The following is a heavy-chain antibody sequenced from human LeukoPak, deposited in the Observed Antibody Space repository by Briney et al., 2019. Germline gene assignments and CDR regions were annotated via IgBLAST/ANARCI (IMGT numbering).Heavy chain of an antibody. V-gene: IGHV1-18*01. J-gene: IGHJ4*02. CDR2: ISAYNGNT. CDR1: GYTFTSYG. CDR3: ARDITMVRGVPPGY. D-gene: IGHD3-10*01. Sequence: ASVKVSCKASGYTFTSYGTSWVRPAPGQGLEWMGWISAYNGNTNYAQKLQGRVTMTTDTSTSTAYMELRSLRSDDTAVYYCARDITMVRGVPPGYWGQGTLVTVSS.